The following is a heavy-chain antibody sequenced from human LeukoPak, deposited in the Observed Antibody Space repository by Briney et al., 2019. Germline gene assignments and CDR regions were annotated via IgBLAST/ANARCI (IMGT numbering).Heavy chain of an antibody. CDR2: ITISGHTK. CDR1: GFDLSTYE. CDR3: ARGDPHADL. Sequence: GGSLRLSCAASGFDLSTYEMNWVRQAPGKGLEWIADITISGHTKNYADSVKGRFTISRDNARTSLYLQMNSLRVEDTGVYYCARGDPHADLWGQGALVTVSS. V-gene: IGHV3-48*03. J-gene: IGHJ5*02.